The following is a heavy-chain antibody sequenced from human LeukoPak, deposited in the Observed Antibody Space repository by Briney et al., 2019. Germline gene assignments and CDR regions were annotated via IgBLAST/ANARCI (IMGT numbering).Heavy chain of an antibody. J-gene: IGHJ6*02. CDR3: ARWRTSALHYDFWSGYLPEANYYYYGMDV. V-gene: IGHV4-34*01. CDR2: INHSGST. D-gene: IGHD3-3*01. Sequence: SETLSLTCAVYGGSFSGCYWSWIRQPPGKGLEWIGEINHSGSTNYNPSLKSRVTISVDTSKNQFSLKLSSVTAADTAVYYCARWRTSALHYDFWSGYLPEANYYYYGMDVWGQGTTVTVSS. CDR1: GGSFSGCY.